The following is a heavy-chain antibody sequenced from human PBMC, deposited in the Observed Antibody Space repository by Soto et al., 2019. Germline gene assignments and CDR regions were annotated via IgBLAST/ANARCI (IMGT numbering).Heavy chain of an antibody. D-gene: IGHD3-10*01. Sequence: EVQLMESGGGLVQPGGSLRLSCVASGFTFRNYDMRWVRQAPGKGLEWVAGISGSGGVTYYGDSVKGRFTISRDNSKNTVYLQMNSLRANDTAVYYCAKERQFRSYYESAGHYNNWGQGTLVTVSS. CDR3: AKERQFRSYYESAGHYNN. CDR2: ISGSGGVT. J-gene: IGHJ4*02. V-gene: IGHV3-23*01. CDR1: GFTFRNYD.